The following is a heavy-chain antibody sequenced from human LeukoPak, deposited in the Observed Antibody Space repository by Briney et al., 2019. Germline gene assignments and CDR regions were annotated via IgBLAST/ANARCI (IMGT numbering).Heavy chain of an antibody. CDR3: ARDTPQLELAYYYYGMDV. V-gene: IGHV1-18*01. D-gene: IGHD1-7*01. Sequence: GASVKVSCKASGYTFTSYGISWVRQAPGQGLEWMGWISAYNGNTNYAQKLQGRVTMTTDTSTSTAYMELRSLRSDDTAVYYCARDTPQLELAYYYYGMDVWGQGTTVTVSS. CDR2: ISAYNGNT. CDR1: GYTFTSYG. J-gene: IGHJ6*02.